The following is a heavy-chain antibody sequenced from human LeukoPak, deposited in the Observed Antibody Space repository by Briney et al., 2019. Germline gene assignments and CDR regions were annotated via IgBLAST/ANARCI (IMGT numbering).Heavy chain of an antibody. CDR1: GYTFTDYY. CDR3: ARDSTVTTRPYFYDGMGV. Sequence: ASVMVSCKASGYTFTDYYLHWVRQGPGQGPEWMGWINPNSGVANYAQKFQGRVSMTRDKSMSTAYMELSGLTSGDTAIYYCARDSTVTTRPYFYDGMGVWGQGTTVTVSS. D-gene: IGHD4-17*01. CDR2: INPNSGVA. V-gene: IGHV1-2*02. J-gene: IGHJ6*01.